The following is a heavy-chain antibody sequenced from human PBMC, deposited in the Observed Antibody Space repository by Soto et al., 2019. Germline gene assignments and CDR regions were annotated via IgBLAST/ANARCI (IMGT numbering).Heavy chain of an antibody. CDR2: ISGSGGST. V-gene: IGHV3-23*01. CDR1: GFTFSSYA. CDR3: AKGFPGIAAAGTFHY. J-gene: IGHJ4*02. D-gene: IGHD6-13*01. Sequence: GSLILSCAASGFTFSSYAMSLVRQAPGKGLEWVSAISGSGGSTYYADSVKGRFTISRDNSKNTLYLQMNSLRAEDTAVYYCAKGFPGIAAAGTFHYWGQGTLVTVSS.